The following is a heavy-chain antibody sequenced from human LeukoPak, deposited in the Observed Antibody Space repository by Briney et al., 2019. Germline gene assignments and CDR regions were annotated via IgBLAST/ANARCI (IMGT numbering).Heavy chain of an antibody. V-gene: IGHV5-10-1*01. CDR2: IDPSDSYT. D-gene: IGHD3-22*01. Sequence: GESLKISCKGSGYSFTSYWISWVRQMPGKGLEWMGRIDPSDSYTNYSPSFQGHVTISADKSISTAYLQWSSLKASDTAMYYCARIPKSNYDSIGYSDYWGQGTLVTVSS. CDR3: ARIPKSNYDSIGYSDY. J-gene: IGHJ4*02. CDR1: GYSFTSYW.